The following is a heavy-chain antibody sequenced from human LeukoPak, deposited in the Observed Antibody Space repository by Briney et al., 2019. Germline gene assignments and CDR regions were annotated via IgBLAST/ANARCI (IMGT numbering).Heavy chain of an antibody. CDR3: TRHEDYYGSGSYYEIDY. CDR2: IRSKANSYAT. CDR1: GFTFSGSA. Sequence: GGSLRLSCAASGFTFSGSAMHWVRQASGKGLEWVGRIRSKANSYATAYAASVKGGFTISRDDSKNTAYLQMNSLKTEDTAVYYCTRHEDYYGSGSYYEIDYWGQGTLVTVSS. V-gene: IGHV3-73*01. J-gene: IGHJ4*02. D-gene: IGHD3-10*01.